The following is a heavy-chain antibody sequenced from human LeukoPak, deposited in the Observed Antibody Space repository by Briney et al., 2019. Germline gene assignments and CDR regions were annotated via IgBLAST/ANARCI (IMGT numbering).Heavy chain of an antibody. D-gene: IGHD2-21*01. CDR1: GYSFTSYW. CDR3: ATTYCGGDCALPFDY. CDR2: IYPGDSDT. V-gene: IGHV5-51*01. Sequence: GESLKISCKGSGYSFTSYWIGWVRQMPGKGLEWMGIIYPGDSDTRYSPSFQGQVTISADKSISTAYLQWSSLKASDTAMYYCATTYCGGDCALPFDYWGQGTLVTVSS. J-gene: IGHJ4*02.